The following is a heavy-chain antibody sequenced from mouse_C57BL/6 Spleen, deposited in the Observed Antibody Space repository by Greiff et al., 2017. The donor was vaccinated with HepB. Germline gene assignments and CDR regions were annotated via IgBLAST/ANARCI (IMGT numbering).Heavy chain of an antibody. J-gene: IGHJ4*01. CDR1: GFTFSDYY. CDR2: INYDGSST. D-gene: IGHD2-3*01. Sequence: EVQRVESEGGLVQPGSSMKLSCTASGFTFSDYYMAWVRQVPEKGLEWVANINYDGSSTYYLDSLKSRFIISIDNAKNILYLQMSSLKSEDTATYYCARDNDGYYHAMDYWGQGTSVTVSS. V-gene: IGHV5-16*01. CDR3: ARDNDGYYHAMDY.